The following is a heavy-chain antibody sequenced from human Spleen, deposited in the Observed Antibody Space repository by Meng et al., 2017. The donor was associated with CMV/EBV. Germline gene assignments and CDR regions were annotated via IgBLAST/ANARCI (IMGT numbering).Heavy chain of an antibody. CDR3: ARLRPDSSGYNRDFEY. V-gene: IGHV5-51*01. Sequence: KVSCKTTGYSFSTYWIGWVRQMPGKGLAWMGIIYPGDSATRYSPSFQGQVTISVAKSINTAYLQWSNLKASDTAMYYCARLRPDSSGYNRDFEYWGQGTLVTVSS. CDR1: GYSFSTYW. J-gene: IGHJ4*02. D-gene: IGHD3-22*01. CDR2: IYPGDSAT.